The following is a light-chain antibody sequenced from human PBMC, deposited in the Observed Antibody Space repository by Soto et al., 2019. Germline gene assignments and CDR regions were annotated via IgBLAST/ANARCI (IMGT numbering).Light chain of an antibody. J-gene: IGLJ2*01. CDR2: RDN. CDR3: SAWDDNIYGPV. Sequence: QSVLTQPPSASGTPGQRVAISCSGGSSDIGSNPVNWYLHLPGAAPKLLIYRDNQRPSGVPDRFSGSKSGTSASLTISGLQSEDEAGYFCSAWDDNIYGPVFGGGTKVTVL. V-gene: IGLV1-44*01. CDR1: SSDIGSNP.